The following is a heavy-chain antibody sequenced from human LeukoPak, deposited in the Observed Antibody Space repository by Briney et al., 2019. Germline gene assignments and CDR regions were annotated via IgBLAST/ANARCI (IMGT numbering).Heavy chain of an antibody. D-gene: IGHD2/OR15-2a*01. CDR1: GFGFSRQW. Sequence: GRSLRLSCAASGFGFSRQWMRSVRLAPGKGLVWVSRSNSDGSVRNYADSVEGRFIISRDNAKNTLYLQMNNLGVEDTAVYFCARDPSVNNAIGYNWFDHWGQGALVTVSS. J-gene: IGHJ5*02. CDR2: SNSDGSVR. V-gene: IGHV3-74*01. CDR3: ARDPSVNNAIGYNWFDH.